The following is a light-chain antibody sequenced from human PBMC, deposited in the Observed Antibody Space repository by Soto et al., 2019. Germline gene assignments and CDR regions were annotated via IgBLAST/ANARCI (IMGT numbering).Light chain of an antibody. V-gene: IGKV3-15*01. J-gene: IGKJ1*01. Sequence: EIVMTQSPTTLSVSPGERATLSCRASQSVSSNLAWYQQKPGQAPRLLIYGASTRATGIPARFSGSGSGTEFTPTVSSMQSEDFAVYYCQQYNNWPPKTFGQGTKVEIE. CDR1: QSVSSN. CDR2: GAS. CDR3: QQYNNWPPKT.